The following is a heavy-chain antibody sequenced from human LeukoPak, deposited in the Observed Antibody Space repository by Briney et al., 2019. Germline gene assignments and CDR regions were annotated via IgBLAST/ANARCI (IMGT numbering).Heavy chain of an antibody. V-gene: IGHV3-48*03. CDR1: GFTFSSYE. CDR3: ARESIAVAGAPFDY. CDR2: ISSGSTI. J-gene: IGHJ4*02. Sequence: QPGGSLRLSCAASGFTFSSYEMNWVRQAPGKGLEWVSYISSGSTIYDSDSVKGRFTISRDNAKNSLYLQMNSLRAEDTAVYDCARESIAVAGAPFDYWGQGTLVTVSS. D-gene: IGHD6-19*01.